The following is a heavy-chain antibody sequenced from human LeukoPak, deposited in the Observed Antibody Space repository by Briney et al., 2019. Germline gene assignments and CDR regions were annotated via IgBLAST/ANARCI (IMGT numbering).Heavy chain of an antibody. CDR2: IIPIFGTA. J-gene: IGHJ6*03. V-gene: IGHV1-69*13. CDR1: GGTFSSYA. Sequence: ASVKVSCKASGGTFSSYAISWVRQAPGHGLEWMGGIIPIFGTANYAQKFQGRVTITADESTSTAYMELSSLRSEDTAVYYRARDREIAASHYMNVWGKGTTVTVSS. D-gene: IGHD6-6*01. CDR3: ARDREIAASHYMNV.